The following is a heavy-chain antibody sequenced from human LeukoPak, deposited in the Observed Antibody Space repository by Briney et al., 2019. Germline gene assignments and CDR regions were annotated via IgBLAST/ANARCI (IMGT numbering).Heavy chain of an antibody. CDR3: AKEMGEYFDWESYYYYGMDV. CDR1: GFTFSSYG. D-gene: IGHD3-9*01. CDR2: ISYDGSNK. V-gene: IGHV3-30*18. Sequence: PGGSLRLSCAASGFTFSSYGMHWVRQASGKGLEWVAVISYDGSNKYYADSVKGRFTISRDNSKNTLYLQMNSLRAEDTAVYYCAKEMGEYFDWESYYYYGMDVWGQGTTVTVSS. J-gene: IGHJ6*02.